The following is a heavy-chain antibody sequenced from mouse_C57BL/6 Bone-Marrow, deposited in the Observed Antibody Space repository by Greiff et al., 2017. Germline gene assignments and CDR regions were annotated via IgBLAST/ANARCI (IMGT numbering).Heavy chain of an antibody. D-gene: IGHD1-1*01. Sequence: VQLKQPGAELVKPGASVKMSCKASGYAFTSYWITWVKQRPGQGLEWIGDIYPGSGSTNYNEKFKSKATLTVDTSSSTAYMQLSSLTSEDSAVYYCARPVPYFDVWGTGTTVTVSS. CDR2: IYPGSGST. CDR3: ARPVPYFDV. CDR1: GYAFTSYW. J-gene: IGHJ1*03. V-gene: IGHV1-55*01.